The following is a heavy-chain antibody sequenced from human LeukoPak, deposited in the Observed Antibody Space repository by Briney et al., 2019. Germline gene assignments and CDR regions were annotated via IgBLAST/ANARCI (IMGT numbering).Heavy chain of an antibody. D-gene: IGHD4-17*01. Sequence: SQTLSLTCTVSGGSISSGGYYWSWIRQHPGKGLEWIGYIYYSGSTYCNPSLKSRVTISVDTSKNQFSLKLSSVTAADTAVYYCARVKRSTTFAFDIWGQGTMVTVSS. V-gene: IGHV4-31*03. CDR3: ARVKRSTTFAFDI. J-gene: IGHJ3*02. CDR1: GGSISSGGYY. CDR2: IYYSGST.